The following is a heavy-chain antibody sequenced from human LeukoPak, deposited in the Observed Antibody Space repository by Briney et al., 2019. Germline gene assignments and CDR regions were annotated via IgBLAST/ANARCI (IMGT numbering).Heavy chain of an antibody. CDR3: VSDFRSSAGSGPQFDS. J-gene: IGHJ4*02. Sequence: GGSLRLSCAASGFTFSLYAMSWVRQAPGKGLVWVSGLNEDGGYTYYADSVKGRFTISRDNSENTLHLQMRSLRAEDTAIYYCVSDFRSSAGSGPQFDSWDQGILVTVSS. CDR1: GFTFSLYA. CDR2: LNEDGGYT. D-gene: IGHD2-15*01. V-gene: IGHV3-23*01.